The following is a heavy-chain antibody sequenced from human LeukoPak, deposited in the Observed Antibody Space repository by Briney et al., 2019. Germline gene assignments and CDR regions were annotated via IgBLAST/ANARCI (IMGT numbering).Heavy chain of an antibody. D-gene: IGHD3-10*01. Sequence: SETLSLTCAVYGGSFSGYYWSWIRQPPGKGLEWIGEINHSGSTNYNPSLKSRVTISVDTSKNQFSLKLSSVTAADTAVYYCARDALRKQYYYGSGSSNWFDPWGQGTLVTVSS. V-gene: IGHV4-34*01. CDR2: INHSGST. J-gene: IGHJ5*02. CDR3: ARDALRKQYYYGSGSSNWFDP. CDR1: GGSFSGYY.